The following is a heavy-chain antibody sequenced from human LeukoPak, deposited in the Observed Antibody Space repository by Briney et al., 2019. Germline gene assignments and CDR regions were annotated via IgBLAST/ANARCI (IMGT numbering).Heavy chain of an antibody. CDR2: IIPILGIA. CDR3: ARDRATITGTTDLTDGGY. J-gene: IGHJ4*02. V-gene: IGHV1-69*04. CDR1: GGTFSSYA. Sequence: SVKVSCKASGGTFSSYAISWVRQAPGQGLEWMGRIIPILGIANYAQKFQGRVTITADKSTSTAYMELSSLRSEDTAVYYCARDRATITGTTDLTDGGYWGQGTLSPSPQ. D-gene: IGHD1-20*01.